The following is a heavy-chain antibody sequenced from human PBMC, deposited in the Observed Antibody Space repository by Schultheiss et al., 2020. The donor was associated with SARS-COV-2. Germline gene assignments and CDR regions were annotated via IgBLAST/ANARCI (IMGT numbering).Heavy chain of an antibody. CDR1: GFTFTNYW. D-gene: IGHD6-13*01. Sequence: GESLKISCAASGFTFTNYWMHWVRQATGKGLVWVSRINSDGSSTSYADSVKGRFTISRDNAKNTLYLQMNSLRAEDTAVYYCARGALYSSPNYYYYGMDVWGQGATVTVSS. V-gene: IGHV3-74*01. CDR3: ARGALYSSPNYYYYGMDV. J-gene: IGHJ6*02. CDR2: INSDGSST.